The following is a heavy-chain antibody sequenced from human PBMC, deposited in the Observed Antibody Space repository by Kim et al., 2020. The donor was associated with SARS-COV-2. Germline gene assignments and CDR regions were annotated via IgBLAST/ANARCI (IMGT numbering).Heavy chain of an antibody. J-gene: IGHJ6*02. CDR3: ARRVAGLDL. D-gene: IGHD3-10*01. CDR1: GGSFSAYY. CDR2: ISHSGST. V-gene: IGHV4-34*01. Sequence: SETLSLTCAVYGGSFSAYYWSWIRQPPGKGLEWIGQISHSGSTNYNPSLKSRLTISLDTVKNRFFLKLCSVTAADTAVYYCARRVAGLDLLGQRRSVT.